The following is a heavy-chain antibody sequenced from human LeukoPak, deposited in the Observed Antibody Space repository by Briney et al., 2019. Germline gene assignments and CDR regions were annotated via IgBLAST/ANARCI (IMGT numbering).Heavy chain of an antibody. D-gene: IGHD3-9*01. J-gene: IGHJ4*02. Sequence: GGSLRLSCAASGFTFNTYWMGWVRQAPGKGLEWVANIKQDGSEKYYVDSVTGRFTISRDNAKNSLYLQMNSLRAEDTAVYYCASFRWTSSYYDILSRWGQGTLVTVSS. CDR3: ASFRWTSSYYDILSR. CDR2: IKQDGSEK. V-gene: IGHV3-7*01. CDR1: GFTFNTYW.